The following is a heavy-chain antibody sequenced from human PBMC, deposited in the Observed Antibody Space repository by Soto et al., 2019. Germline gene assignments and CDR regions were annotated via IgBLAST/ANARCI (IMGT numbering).Heavy chain of an antibody. J-gene: IGHJ5*02. V-gene: IGHV3-9*01. D-gene: IGHD2-2*02. Sequence: SLRLSCAASGFTFDDYAMHWVRQAPGKGLEWVSGISWNSGSIGYADSVKGRFTISRDNAKNSLYLQMNSLRAEDTAVYYCAKYCSSTSCDKGGNWFDPWGQGTLVTVSS. CDR2: ISWNSGSI. CDR1: GFTFDDYA. CDR3: AKYCSSTSCDKGGNWFDP.